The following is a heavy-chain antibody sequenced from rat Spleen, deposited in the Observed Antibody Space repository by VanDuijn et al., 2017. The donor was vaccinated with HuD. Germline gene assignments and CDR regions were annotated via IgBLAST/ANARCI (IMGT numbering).Heavy chain of an antibody. V-gene: IGHV5-7*01. CDR3: ARPLTGGCLAY. CDR2: ISYDGSST. D-gene: IGHD5-1*01. CDR1: GFTFSDYN. J-gene: IGHJ3*01. Sequence: EVQLVESGGGLVQPGRSLKLSCAASGFTFSDYNMAWVRQAPKKGLEWVATISYDGSSTYYRDSVKGRFTISRDNAKSTLYLQMDSLRSEDTATYYCARPLTGGCLAYWGQGTLVTVSS.